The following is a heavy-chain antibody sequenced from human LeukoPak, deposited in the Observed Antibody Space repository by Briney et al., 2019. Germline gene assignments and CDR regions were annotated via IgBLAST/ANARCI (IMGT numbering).Heavy chain of an antibody. J-gene: IGHJ4*02. CDR1: GFTVGNNY. V-gene: IGHV3-53*01. CDR2: IYSGGNT. Sequence: GGCLRLSCAASGFTVGNNYMTWVRQGPGKGLEWVSVIYSGGNTYYADSVKGRFTISRDNSKNTLYLQMNSLRAEDTAVYYCARVVSGRFYVYYLDYWGQGTLVTVSS. D-gene: IGHD1-26*01. CDR3: ARVVSGRFYVYYLDY.